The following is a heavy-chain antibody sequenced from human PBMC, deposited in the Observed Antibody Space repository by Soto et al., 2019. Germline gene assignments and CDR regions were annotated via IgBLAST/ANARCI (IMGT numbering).Heavy chain of an antibody. J-gene: IGHJ4*02. CDR3: AKGGSWNDWPY. Sequence: GGSLRLSCAASGFTFSSYAMSWIRQAPGKGLEWVSAISGSGGSTYYADSVKGRFTISRDNSKNTLYLQMNSLRAEDTAVYYCAKGGSWNDWPYWGQGTLVTVSS. CDR2: ISGSGGST. CDR1: GFTFSSYA. V-gene: IGHV3-23*01. D-gene: IGHD1-1*01.